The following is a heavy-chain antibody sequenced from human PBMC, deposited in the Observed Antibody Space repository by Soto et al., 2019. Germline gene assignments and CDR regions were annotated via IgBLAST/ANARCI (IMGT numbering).Heavy chain of an antibody. CDR1: GGSISSYY. D-gene: IGHD3-10*01. CDR2: IYYSGST. V-gene: IGHV4-59*08. J-gene: IGHJ3*02. CDR3: ASSPLTLRYGSGSYDI. Sequence: QVQLQESGPGLVQPSETLSLTCTVSGGSISSYYWSWIRQPPGKGLERIGYIYYSGSTNYNPALKSRVTITVDTSKYQFSLKLSSVTAAGTAVYYCASSPLTLRYGSGSYDIWGHGTMVTVSS.